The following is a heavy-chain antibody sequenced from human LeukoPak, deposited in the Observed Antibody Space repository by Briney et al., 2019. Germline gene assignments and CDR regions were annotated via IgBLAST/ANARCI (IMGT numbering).Heavy chain of an antibody. J-gene: IGHJ4*02. Sequence: RGESLKISCKGSGYSFTSYWIGRVRQMPGKGLEWMGIIYPGDSDTRYSPSFQGQVTISADKSISTAYLHWSSLKASDTAMYYCARPGRDGYNFYYFDYWGQGTLVTVSS. CDR2: IYPGDSDT. D-gene: IGHD5-24*01. V-gene: IGHV5-51*01. CDR1: GYSFTSYW. CDR3: ARPGRDGYNFYYFDY.